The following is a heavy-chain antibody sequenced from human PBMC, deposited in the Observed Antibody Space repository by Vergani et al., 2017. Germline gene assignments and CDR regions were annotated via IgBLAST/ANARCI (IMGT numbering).Heavy chain of an antibody. Sequence: QVQLQESGPGLVKPSETLSLTCTVSGGSISSYYWSWIRQPPGKGLEWIGYIYYSGSTNYNPSLKSRVTISVDTSKNQFSLKLSSVTAADTAVYYCARHVTRINPGAFDSWGQGTMVTVSS. V-gene: IGHV4-59*08. CDR1: GGSISSYY. CDR2: IYYSGST. D-gene: IGHD3-10*01. CDR3: ARHVTRINPGAFDS. J-gene: IGHJ3*02.